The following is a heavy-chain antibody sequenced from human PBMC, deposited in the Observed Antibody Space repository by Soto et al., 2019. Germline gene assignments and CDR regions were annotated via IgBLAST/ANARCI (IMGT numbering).Heavy chain of an antibody. D-gene: IGHD2-15*01. CDR1: GFTFSSYA. CDR2: ISTGGGST. V-gene: IGHV3-23*01. CDR3: AKWMVVPSTHYYFDY. J-gene: IGHJ4*02. Sequence: PGGSLRLSCAASGFTFSSYALTWVRQAPGKGLERVSGISTGGGSTYYADSVKGRFTISRDKSKNTLYLQMNSLRAEDTAVYYCAKWMVVPSTHYYFDYWGQGTLVTVSS.